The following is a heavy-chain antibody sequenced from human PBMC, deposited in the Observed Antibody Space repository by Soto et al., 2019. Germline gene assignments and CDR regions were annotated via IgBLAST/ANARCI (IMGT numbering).Heavy chain of an antibody. D-gene: IGHD2-2*01. Sequence: TGGSLRLSCAASGFTFSSYAMSWVRQAPGKGLEWVSAISGSGGSTYYADSVKGRFTISRDNSKNTLYLQMNNLRAEDTAVYYCAKDRPLPAAMGWFDPWGQATLVTVSS. J-gene: IGHJ5*02. CDR2: ISGSGGST. CDR3: AKDRPLPAAMGWFDP. V-gene: IGHV3-23*01. CDR1: GFTFSSYA.